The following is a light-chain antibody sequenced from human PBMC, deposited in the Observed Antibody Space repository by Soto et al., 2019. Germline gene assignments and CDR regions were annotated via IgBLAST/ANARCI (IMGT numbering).Light chain of an antibody. CDR1: YSNIVSNH. V-gene: IGLV1-47*01. J-gene: IGLJ2*01. Sequence: QSVLTQPPSASGTPGQRVTISCSGSYSNIVSNHVYWYQQLPGTAPKLLIYRNNQRPSGVPVRFSGSKSGTSASLAISGLRSEDEAEYYCAAWDDSLSGYVVFGGGTKLTVL. CDR3: AAWDDSLSGYVV. CDR2: RNN.